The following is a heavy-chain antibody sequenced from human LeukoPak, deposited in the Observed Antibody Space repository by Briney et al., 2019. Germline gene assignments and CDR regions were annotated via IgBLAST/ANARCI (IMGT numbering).Heavy chain of an antibody. D-gene: IGHD6-13*01. Sequence: PSETLSLTCTVSGGSISSGSYYWSWIRQPAGKGLEWIGRIYTGGSTNYNPSLKSRVTISVDTSKNQFSLKLSSVTAADTAVYYCAREIAAAGTVGYDYWGQGTLVTVSS. CDR1: GGSISSGSYY. V-gene: IGHV4-61*02. CDR2: IYTGGST. J-gene: IGHJ4*02. CDR3: AREIAAAGTVGYDY.